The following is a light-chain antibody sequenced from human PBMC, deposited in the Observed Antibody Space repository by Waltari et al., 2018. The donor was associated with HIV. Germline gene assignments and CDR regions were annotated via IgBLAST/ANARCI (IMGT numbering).Light chain of an antibody. CDR3: QSVDIRLRGWV. V-gene: IGLV1-40*01. Sequence: QSVLTQPPSMTGAPGQTVTIPCTGSSSNIGAGSDVHWYQQVPGRAPRLLIHGQYNVAPWVPGRLSSSRSGTSASLTISGLQAEDDADYFCQSVDIRLRGWVFGGGARVTVL. CDR2: GQY. J-gene: IGLJ3*02. CDR1: SSNIGAGSD.